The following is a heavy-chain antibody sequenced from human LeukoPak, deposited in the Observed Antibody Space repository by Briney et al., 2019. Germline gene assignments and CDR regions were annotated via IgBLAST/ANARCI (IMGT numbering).Heavy chain of an antibody. V-gene: IGHV4-61*02. J-gene: IGHJ6*03. Sequence: SETLSLTCTVSGDSISSGSYYWSWIRQPAGKGLEWIGRIYTSGSTNYNPSLKSRVTIPVDTSKNQFSLKLSSVTAADTAVYYCARGTMAPYYYYYMDVWGKGTTVTVSS. D-gene: IGHD3-10*01. CDR3: ARGTMAPYYYYYMDV. CDR2: IYTSGST. CDR1: GDSISSGSYY.